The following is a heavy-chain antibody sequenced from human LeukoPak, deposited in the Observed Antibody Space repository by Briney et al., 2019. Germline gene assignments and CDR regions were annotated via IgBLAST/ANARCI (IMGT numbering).Heavy chain of an antibody. V-gene: IGHV3-21*01. J-gene: IGHJ4*02. CDR2: ISSSSSYT. CDR1: GFTFSSYS. CDR3: ARPGQYGGCDY. Sequence: GGSLRLSCAASGFTFSSYSMNWVRQAPGKGLEWVSSISSSSSYTYYADSVKGRFTISRDNAKNSLYLQMNSLRAEDTAVYYCARPGQYGGCDYWGQGTLVTVSS. D-gene: IGHD5-12*01.